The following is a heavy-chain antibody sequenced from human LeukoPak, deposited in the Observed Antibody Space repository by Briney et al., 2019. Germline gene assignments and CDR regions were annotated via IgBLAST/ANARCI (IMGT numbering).Heavy chain of an antibody. Sequence: SETLSLTCTVSGGSISSGSYYWSWIRQPAGKGLEWIGRIYTSGSTNYNPSLKSRVTISVDTSKNQFSLKLSSVTAADTAVYYCARSGYDYTDWYFDLWGRGTLVTVSS. D-gene: IGHD4-11*01. V-gene: IGHV4-61*02. CDR3: ARSGYDYTDWYFDL. CDR2: IYTSGST. J-gene: IGHJ2*01. CDR1: GGSISSGSYY.